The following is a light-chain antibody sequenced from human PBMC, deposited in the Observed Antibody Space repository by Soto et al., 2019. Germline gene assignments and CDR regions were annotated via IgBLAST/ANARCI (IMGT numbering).Light chain of an antibody. CDR1: NSNIGAGHA. V-gene: IGLV1-40*01. Sequence: QSALTQPRSVSGAPGQRVTISCTGSNSNIGAGHAAQWYQQPPGTTPKLLIYDNNRRPSGVPVRFSGSRSGTSASLAITGLQAEDEADYYCQSYDNDLSVVFGGGTKVTVL. J-gene: IGLJ2*01. CDR3: QSYDNDLSVV. CDR2: DNN.